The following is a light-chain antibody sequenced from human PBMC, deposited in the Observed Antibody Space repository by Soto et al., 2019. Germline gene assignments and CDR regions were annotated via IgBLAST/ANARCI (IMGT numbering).Light chain of an antibody. CDR3: QQYGNSPWT. V-gene: IGKV3-20*01. J-gene: IGKJ1*01. Sequence: EIVLTQSPGTLSLYPGERDTLSCRASQRFGSSNLAWYQQKPGQAPRLLIYSTSSRATGIPDRFSGSGSGTDFTLTISRLEPEDFAVYYCQQYGNSPWTFGQGTKVDIK. CDR2: STS. CDR1: QRFGSSN.